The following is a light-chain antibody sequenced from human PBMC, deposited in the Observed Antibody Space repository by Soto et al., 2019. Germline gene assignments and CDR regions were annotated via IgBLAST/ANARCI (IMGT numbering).Light chain of an antibody. J-gene: IGKJ1*01. CDR2: GAS. CDR3: QQYNNWWT. Sequence: EIVMTQSPATLSVSPGERATLSCRAGQSVNNNLAWYQQKPGQAPRLLIYGASTRATGIPARFSGSVSGSDFTLTISSLQSEDFAIYYCQQYNNWWTFGQGTKVEI. V-gene: IGKV3-15*01. CDR1: QSVNNN.